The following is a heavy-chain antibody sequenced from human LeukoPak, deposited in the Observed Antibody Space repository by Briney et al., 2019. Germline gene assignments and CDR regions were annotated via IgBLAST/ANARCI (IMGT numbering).Heavy chain of an antibody. CDR2: ISWSSGSI. CDR1: GFTFDDYA. CDR3: AKDIGGWYVGMGA. D-gene: IGHD6-19*01. J-gene: IGHJ5*02. V-gene: IGHV3-9*01. Sequence: GGSLRLSCAASGFTFDDYAMHWVRQAPGKGLEWVSGISWSSGSIGYADSVKGRFTISRDNAKNSLYLQMNSLRAEDTALYYCAKDIGGWYVGMGAWGQGTLVTVSS.